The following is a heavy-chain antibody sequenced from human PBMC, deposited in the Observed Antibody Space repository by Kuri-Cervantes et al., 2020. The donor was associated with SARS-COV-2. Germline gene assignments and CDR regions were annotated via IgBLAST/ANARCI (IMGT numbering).Heavy chain of an antibody. CDR1: GYTFTDYY. CDR3: ATGMVRGLIQSYYYGMDV. Sequence: ASVKVSCKASGYTFTDYYMHWVRQAPGQGLEWMGWINPNSGGTNYAQKFQSWVTMTRDTSISTAYMELSRLRSDDTAVYYCATGMVRGLIQSYYYGMDVWGQGTTVTVSS. CDR2: INPNSGGT. J-gene: IGHJ6*02. D-gene: IGHD3-10*01. V-gene: IGHV1-2*04.